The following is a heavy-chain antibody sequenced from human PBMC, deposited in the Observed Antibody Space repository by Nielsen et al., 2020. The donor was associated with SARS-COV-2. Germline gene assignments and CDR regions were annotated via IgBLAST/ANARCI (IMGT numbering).Heavy chain of an antibody. Sequence: GESLKISCAASGFTFSSYSMNWVRQAPGKGLEWVSSISSNSSYIYYADSVKGRFTISRDNAKNSLYLQMNSLRAEDTAVYYCARDGLAAVGRPYDYVCGSLGYYYGMDVWGQGTTVTVSS. D-gene: IGHD3-16*01. CDR2: ISSNSSYI. J-gene: IGHJ6*02. V-gene: IGHV3-21*01. CDR3: ARDGLAAVGRPYDYVCGSLGYYYGMDV. CDR1: GFTFSSYS.